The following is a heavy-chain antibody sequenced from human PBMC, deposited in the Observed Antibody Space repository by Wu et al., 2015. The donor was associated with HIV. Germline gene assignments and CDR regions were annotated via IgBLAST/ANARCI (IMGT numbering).Heavy chain of an antibody. D-gene: IGHD7-27*01. CDR3: ATKPGDIWSIGLQH. CDR1: GYTLTKLS. J-gene: IGHJ1*01. V-gene: IGHV1-24*01. CDR2: FDPEDGKI. Sequence: QVQLVQSGAEVKKPGASVKVSCKVSGYTLTKLSIHWVRQAPGKGLEWMGGFDPEDGKIIYAQKFQGRVIMTEDTSTNTAYLGLSSLTSEDTAVFYCATKPGDIWSIGLQHWGQGTLVTVYS.